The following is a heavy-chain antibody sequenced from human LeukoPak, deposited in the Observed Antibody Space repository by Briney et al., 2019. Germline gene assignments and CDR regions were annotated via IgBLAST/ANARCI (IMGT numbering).Heavy chain of an antibody. CDR1: GFTFSSCA. D-gene: IGHD6-19*01. CDR3: AKELGSGWTNYYYYGMDV. CDR2: ISSSSSTI. Sequence: GGSLRLSCTASGFTFSSCAMNWVRQAPGKGLEWVSYISSSSSTIYYADSVKGRFTISRDNAKNSLYLQMNSLRAEDTAVYYCAKELGSGWTNYYYYGMDVWGQGTTVTVSS. V-gene: IGHV3-48*01. J-gene: IGHJ6*02.